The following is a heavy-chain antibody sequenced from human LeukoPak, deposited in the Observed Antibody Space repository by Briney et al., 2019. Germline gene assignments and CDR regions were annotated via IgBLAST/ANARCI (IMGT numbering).Heavy chain of an antibody. CDR1: GFTVSSNY. Sequence: TGGSLRLSCAASGFTVSSNYMSWVRRAPGKGLEWVSLIYGGGSTYYADSVKGRFTISRDNSKNTLYLQMNSLRAEDTAVYYCAKGMGDSVGYFDYWGRGTLVTVSS. D-gene: IGHD2-21*01. CDR2: IYGGGST. CDR3: AKGMGDSVGYFDY. V-gene: IGHV3-53*01. J-gene: IGHJ4*02.